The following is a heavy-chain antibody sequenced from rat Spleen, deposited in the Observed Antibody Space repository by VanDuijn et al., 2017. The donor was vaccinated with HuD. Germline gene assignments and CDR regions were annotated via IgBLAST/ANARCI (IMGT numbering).Heavy chain of an antibody. CDR2: INAGGGLT. J-gene: IGHJ3*01. Sequence: EVQLVESGGGLVQPGRSLKLSCAASGFTYTNYVMAWVRQAPTKGLEWVASINAGGGLTFYRDSVKGRFTVSRDNADSTLYLQMDSLRSEDTATYYCVRQETSGYSNWFTYWGQGTLVTVSS. CDR1: GFTYTNYV. CDR3: VRQETSGYSNWFTY. V-gene: IGHV5-25*01. D-gene: IGHD4-3*01.